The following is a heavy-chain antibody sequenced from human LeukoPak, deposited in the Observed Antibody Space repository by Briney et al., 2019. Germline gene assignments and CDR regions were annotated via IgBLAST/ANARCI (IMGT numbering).Heavy chain of an antibody. Sequence: TISRDNSKNTLYLQMNSLRAEDTAVYYCARAVAGTWGFDYWGQGTLVTVSS. CDR3: ARAVAGTWGFDY. D-gene: IGHD6-19*01. J-gene: IGHJ4*02. V-gene: IGHV3-30*07.